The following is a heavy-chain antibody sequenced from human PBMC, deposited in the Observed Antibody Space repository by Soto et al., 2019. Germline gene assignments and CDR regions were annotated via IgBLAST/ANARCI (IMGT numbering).Heavy chain of an antibody. Sequence: GGSLRLSCAASGFTFSSYAMSWVRQAPGQGLEWVSVISDGGDRTYYADSVKGRFTISRDNSRSTLYLKMSSLRAEDTAVYYCARAVGTTVLLYYFDYWGRGTLVTVSS. J-gene: IGHJ4*02. V-gene: IGHV3-23*01. CDR1: GFTFSSYA. CDR2: ISDGGDRT. D-gene: IGHD1-26*01. CDR3: ARAVGTTVLLYYFDY.